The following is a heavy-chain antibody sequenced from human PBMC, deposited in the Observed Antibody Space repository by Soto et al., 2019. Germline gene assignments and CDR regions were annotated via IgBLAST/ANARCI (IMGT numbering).Heavy chain of an antibody. V-gene: IGHV4-30-2*01. CDR1: GGSISSCGYS. J-gene: IGHJ4*02. Sequence: PSETLSLTCAVSGGSISSCGYSWSWIRQPPVKGLEWIGYIYHSGSTYYDPSLKSRVTISVDRSKNQFSLKLSSVTAADTAVYYCAREGYGDYWNYFDYWGQGTLVTVS. CDR2: IYHSGST. CDR3: AREGYGDYWNYFDY. D-gene: IGHD4-17*01.